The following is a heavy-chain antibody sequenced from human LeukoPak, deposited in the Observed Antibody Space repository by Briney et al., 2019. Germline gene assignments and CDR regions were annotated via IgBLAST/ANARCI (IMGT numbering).Heavy chain of an antibody. Sequence: PGGSLRLSCAASGFTFDDYGMSWVRQAPGKGLEWVSGINWNGGSTGYADSVKGRFTISRDNAKNSLYLQMNSLRAEDTAVYYCAGVTRIVVVVAATDYWGQGTLVTVSS. CDR3: AGVTRIVVVVAATDY. CDR2: INWNGGST. V-gene: IGHV3-20*04. D-gene: IGHD2-15*01. J-gene: IGHJ4*02. CDR1: GFTFDDYG.